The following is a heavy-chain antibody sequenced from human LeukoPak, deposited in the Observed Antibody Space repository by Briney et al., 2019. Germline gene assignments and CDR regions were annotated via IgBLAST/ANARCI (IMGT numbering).Heavy chain of an antibody. D-gene: IGHD6-19*01. CDR3: AKDREAVAGTGDAFDI. Sequence: QSGGSLRLSCTASGFTFGDYAMSWFRQAPGKGLEWVSAISGSGGSTYYADSVKGRFTISRDNTKNTLYLQMNSLRAEDTAVYYCAKDREAVAGTGDAFDIWGQGTMVTVSS. V-gene: IGHV3-23*01. CDR1: GFTFGDYA. J-gene: IGHJ3*02. CDR2: ISGSGGST.